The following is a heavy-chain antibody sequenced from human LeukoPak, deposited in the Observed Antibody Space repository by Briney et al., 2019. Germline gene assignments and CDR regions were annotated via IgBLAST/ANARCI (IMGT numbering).Heavy chain of an antibody. CDR3: ARALPPSQSTPNWFDP. V-gene: IGHV1-69*04. Sequence: ASVKVSCKASGGTFSSYAISWVRQAPGQGLERMGRIIPILGIANYAQKFQGRVTITADKSTSTAYMELSSLRSEDTAVYYCARALPPSQSTPNWFDPWGQGTLVTVSS. CDR1: GGTFSSYA. J-gene: IGHJ5*02. CDR2: IIPILGIA.